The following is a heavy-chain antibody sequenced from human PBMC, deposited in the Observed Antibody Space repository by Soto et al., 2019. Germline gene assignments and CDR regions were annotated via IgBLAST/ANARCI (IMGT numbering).Heavy chain of an antibody. J-gene: IGHJ4*02. Sequence: SVQVPCKASGYTFTGHYNHWVRQAPEQGPEWMGEIGPGTGATRYAQKFQGRVTMTRDMSITTVYMELNNLSPDDTAVYYCGRGRSGQIVVFFWGQGTPVTVSS. CDR3: GRGRSGQIVVFF. CDR2: IGPGTGAT. V-gene: IGHV1-2*02. D-gene: IGHD1-26*01. CDR1: GYTFTGHY.